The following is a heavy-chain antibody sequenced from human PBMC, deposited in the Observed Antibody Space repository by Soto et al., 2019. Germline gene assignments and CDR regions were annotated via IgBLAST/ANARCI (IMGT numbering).Heavy chain of an antibody. CDR3: ARGGWFVELGNAFDI. D-gene: IGHD3-10*01. Sequence: QVQLVQSGAEVKKPGASVKVSCKSSGYTFTSHHINWVRQATGQGLEWLGWTNPTNGRTGYAPTFQDRVAMTGSTSITTAYMEVSGLGSEDTDVYYCARGGWFVELGNAFDIWGQGTIVTVSS. J-gene: IGHJ3*02. CDR1: GYTFTSHH. V-gene: IGHV1-8*01. CDR2: TNPTNGRT.